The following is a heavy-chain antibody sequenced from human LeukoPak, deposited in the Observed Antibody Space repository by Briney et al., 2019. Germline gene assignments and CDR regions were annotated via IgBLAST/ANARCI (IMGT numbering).Heavy chain of an antibody. V-gene: IGHV3-20*04. CDR2: ISWNGGST. CDR3: AKDGGEYYDILTGYYPRLYYMDV. J-gene: IGHJ6*03. Sequence: GGSLRLSCAASGFTFDDYGMSWVRQAPGKGLEWVSGISWNGGSTGYADSVKGRFTISRGNVKNSLYLQMNSLRAEDTAVYYCAKDGGEYYDILTGYYPRLYYMDVWGKGTTVTISS. D-gene: IGHD3-9*01. CDR1: GFTFDDYG.